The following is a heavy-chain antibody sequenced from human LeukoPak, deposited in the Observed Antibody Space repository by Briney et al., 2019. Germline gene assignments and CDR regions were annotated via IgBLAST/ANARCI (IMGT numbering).Heavy chain of an antibody. Sequence: GGSLRLSCAASGFTFSDYYMSWIRQAPGKGLEWVAVIWYDGSNKYYADSVKGRFTISRDNSKNTLYLQMNSLRAEDTAVYYCARDIGYCSSTSCSWFDPWGQGTLVTVSS. CDR1: GFTFSDYY. D-gene: IGHD2-2*03. CDR2: IWYDGSNK. CDR3: ARDIGYCSSTSCSWFDP. V-gene: IGHV3-33*08. J-gene: IGHJ5*02.